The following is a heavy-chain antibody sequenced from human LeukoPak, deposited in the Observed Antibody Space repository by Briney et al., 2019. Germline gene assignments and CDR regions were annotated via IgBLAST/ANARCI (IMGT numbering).Heavy chain of an antibody. CDR1: GYTFTSYD. D-gene: IGHD1-26*01. V-gene: IGHV1-8*01. CDR2: MNPNSGNT. Sequence: ALVKVSCKASGYTFTSYDINWVRQATGQGLEWMGWMNPNSGNTGYAQKFQGRVTMTRNTSISTAYMELSSLRSEDTAVYYCARTPIVGAIRGVGFDPWGQGTLVTVSS. CDR3: ARTPIVGAIRGVGFDP. J-gene: IGHJ5*02.